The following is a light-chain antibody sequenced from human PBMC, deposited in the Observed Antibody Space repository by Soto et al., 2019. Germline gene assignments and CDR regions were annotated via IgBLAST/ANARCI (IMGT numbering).Light chain of an antibody. J-gene: IGKJ1*01. CDR2: AAS. V-gene: IGKV1-39*01. Sequence: DIQMTQSPSSQSASVGDRVTITCRASQSISSYLNWYQQKPGKAPKLLIYAASSLQSGVPSGFSGSGSGTDFTLTISSLQPEDFATYYCQQSYSTLGTLGQGTKVDIK. CDR3: QQSYSTLGT. CDR1: QSISSY.